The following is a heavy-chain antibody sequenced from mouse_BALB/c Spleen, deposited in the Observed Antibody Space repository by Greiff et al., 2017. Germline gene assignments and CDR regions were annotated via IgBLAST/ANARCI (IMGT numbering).Heavy chain of an antibody. J-gene: IGHJ1*01. V-gene: IGHV14-3*02. CDR2: IDPANGNT. Sequence: LVESGAELVKPGASVKLSCTASGFNIKDTYMHWVKQRPEQGLEWIGRIDPANGNTKYDPKFQGKATITADTSSNTAYLQLSSLTSEDTAVYYCARGSYYGNYEWYFDVWGAGTTVTVSS. CDR3: ARGSYYGNYEWYFDV. D-gene: IGHD2-1*01. CDR1: GFNIKDTY.